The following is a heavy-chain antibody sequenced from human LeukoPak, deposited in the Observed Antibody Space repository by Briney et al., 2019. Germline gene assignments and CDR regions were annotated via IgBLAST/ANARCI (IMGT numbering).Heavy chain of an antibody. CDR3: AREGKGRFDY. D-gene: IGHD1-26*01. V-gene: IGHV4-59*01. CDR1: GGSISSYY. Sequence: SETLSLTCTVSGGSISSYYWSWIRQPPGKGLEWIGYIYYSGSTNYNPSLKSRVTTSVDTSKNQFSLKLSSVTAADTAVYYCAREGKGRFDYWGQGTLVTVSS. CDR2: IYYSGST. J-gene: IGHJ4*02.